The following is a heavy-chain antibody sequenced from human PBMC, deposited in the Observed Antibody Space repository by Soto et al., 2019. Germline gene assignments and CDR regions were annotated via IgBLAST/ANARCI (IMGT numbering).Heavy chain of an antibody. CDR2: IIPMFGTA. J-gene: IGHJ4*02. V-gene: IGHV1-69*12. Sequence: QVQLVQSGAEVKKPGSSVKVSCKASGGTFSSYATSWVRQAPGQGLEWMGGIIPMFGTAHYAQKFQGRVTIAADESTSTAYMELSSLRSEDTAVYYCARELGAAAVAGSAFAYWGQGSLVIVSS. D-gene: IGHD6-19*01. CDR1: GGTFSSYA. CDR3: ARELGAAAVAGSAFAY.